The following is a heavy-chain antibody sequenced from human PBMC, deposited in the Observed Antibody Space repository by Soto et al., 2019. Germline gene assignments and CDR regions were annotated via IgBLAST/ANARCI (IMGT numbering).Heavy chain of an antibody. Sequence: SETLSLTCTVSGGSISSYYWSWIRQPPGKGLEWIGYIYYSGSTNYNPSLKSRVTISVDTSKNQFSLKLSSVTAADTAVYYCARNGIAAAGFDYWGQGTLVTVSS. D-gene: IGHD6-13*01. J-gene: IGHJ4*02. CDR1: GGSISSYY. V-gene: IGHV4-59*08. CDR3: ARNGIAAAGFDY. CDR2: IYYSGST.